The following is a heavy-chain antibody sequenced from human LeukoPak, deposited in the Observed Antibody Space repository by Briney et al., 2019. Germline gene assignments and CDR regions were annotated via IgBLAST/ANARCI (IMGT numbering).Heavy chain of an antibody. CDR1: GGSFSGYY. CDR2: INHSGST. D-gene: IGHD3-22*01. CDR3: ARGDSFYDSSGLGY. V-gene: IGHV4-34*01. J-gene: IGHJ4*02. Sequence: PSETLSLTRAVYGGSFSGYYWSWIRQPPGKGLEWIGEINHSGSTNYNPSLKSRVTISVDTSKNQFSLKLSSVTAANTAVYYCARGDSFYDSSGLGYWGQGTLVTVSS.